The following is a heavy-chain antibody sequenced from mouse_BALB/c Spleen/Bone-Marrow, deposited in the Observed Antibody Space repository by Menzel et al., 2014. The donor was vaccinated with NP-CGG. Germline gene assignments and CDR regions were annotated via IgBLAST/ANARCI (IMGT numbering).Heavy chain of an antibody. CDR3: ARNEGRSFTY. CDR1: GFSLTTYG. CDR2: IWNDGST. V-gene: IGHV2-2*02. Sequence: VQLQESGPGLLQPSQRLSIPCTVSGFSLTTYGVHWVRQSPGKNLEWLGVIWNDGSTDYNAGFIFRLSISKDNSKSQIFFKMNSLQANDTAIYYCARNEGRSFTYWGQGTLVTVSS. J-gene: IGHJ3*01.